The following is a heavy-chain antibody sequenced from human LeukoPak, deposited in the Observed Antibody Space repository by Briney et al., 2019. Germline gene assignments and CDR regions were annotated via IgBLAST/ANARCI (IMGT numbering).Heavy chain of an antibody. CDR3: AREGDYVWGSYRPFDY. D-gene: IGHD3-16*02. J-gene: IGHJ4*02. V-gene: IGHV3-30-3*01. CDR1: GFTFSSYA. Sequence: GGSLRLSCAASGFTFSSYAMHWVRQAPGKGLEWVAVISYDGSNKYHADSVKGRFTISRDNSKNTLYLQMNSLRAEDTAVYYCAREGDYVWGSYRPFDYWGQGTLVTVSS. CDR2: ISYDGSNK.